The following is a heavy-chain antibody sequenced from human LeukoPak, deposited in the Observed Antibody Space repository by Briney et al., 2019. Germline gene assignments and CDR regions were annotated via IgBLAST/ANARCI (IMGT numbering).Heavy chain of an antibody. CDR3: ARVSQGNIVGAMSRVYPFDY. Sequence: GESPEISCKGSGYSFTSYWIGWVRQMPGKGLEWMGWMNPNSGNTGYAQKFQGRVTITRNTSISTAYMELSSLRSEDTAVYYCARVSQGNIVGAMSRVYPFDYWGQGTLVTASS. CDR1: GYSFTSYW. CDR2: MNPNSGNT. V-gene: IGHV1-8*03. D-gene: IGHD1-26*01. J-gene: IGHJ4*02.